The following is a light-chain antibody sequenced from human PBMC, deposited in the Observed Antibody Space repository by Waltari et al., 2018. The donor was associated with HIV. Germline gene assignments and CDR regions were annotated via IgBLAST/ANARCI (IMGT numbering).Light chain of an antibody. CDR2: EGI. J-gene: IGLJ3*02. CDR1: NSELGSYTL. CDR3: CSYAGSSNWV. Sequence: QSALTQPAPVPCSPGQSITIPSPGINSELGSYTLVSWYQQNPDKAPKLMIFEGIHRPSGVSNRFSGSKSGNTASLTISGLQAEDEADYYCCSYAGSSNWVFGGGTKLTVL. V-gene: IGLV2-23*01.